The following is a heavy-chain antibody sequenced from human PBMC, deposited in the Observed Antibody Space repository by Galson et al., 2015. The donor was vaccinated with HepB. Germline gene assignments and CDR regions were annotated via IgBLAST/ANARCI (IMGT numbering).Heavy chain of an antibody. J-gene: IGHJ2*01. CDR1: GYTFTSYG. Sequence: SVKVSCKASGYTFTSYGISWVRQAPGQGLEWMGWISAYNGNTNYAQKLQGRVTMTTDTSTSTAYMELRSLRSDDTAVYYCARVAGSVVRLHWYFDLWGRSTLVTVSS. V-gene: IGHV1-18*04. CDR2: ISAYNGNT. D-gene: IGHD6-19*01. CDR3: ARVAGSVVRLHWYFDL.